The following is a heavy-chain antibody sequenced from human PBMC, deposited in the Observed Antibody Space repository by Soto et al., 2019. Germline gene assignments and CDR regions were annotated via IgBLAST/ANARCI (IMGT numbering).Heavy chain of an antibody. J-gene: IGHJ4*02. CDR3: ARVNPTCTNGVCRYYFVY. V-gene: IGHV4-30-4*01. CDR1: GGSISSGDYY. D-gene: IGHD2-8*01. Sequence: SETLSLTCTVSGGSISSGDYYWSWIRQPPGKGLEWIGYIYYSGSTYYNPSLKSRVTISVDTSKNQFSLKLSSVTAADTAVYYCARVNPTCTNGVCRYYFVYWGQGTLVTVSS. CDR2: IYYSGST.